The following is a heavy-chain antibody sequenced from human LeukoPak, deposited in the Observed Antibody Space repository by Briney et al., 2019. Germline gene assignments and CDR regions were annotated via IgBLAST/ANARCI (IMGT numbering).Heavy chain of an antibody. CDR2: ISVYNGNT. CDR1: GYTFTSYG. CDR3: ARRSYGSGSYYVDY. V-gene: IGHV1-18*01. J-gene: IGHJ4*02. D-gene: IGHD3-10*01. Sequence: ASVKVSCKASGYTFTSYGISWVQQAPGQGLEWMGWISVYNGNTNYAQKLQGRVTMTTDTSTSTAYMELRSLRSDDTAVYYCARRSYGSGSYYVDYWGQGTLVTVSS.